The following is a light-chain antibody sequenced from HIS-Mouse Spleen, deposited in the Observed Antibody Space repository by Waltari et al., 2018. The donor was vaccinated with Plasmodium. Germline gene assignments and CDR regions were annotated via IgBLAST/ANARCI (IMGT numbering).Light chain of an antibody. CDR3: YSTDSSGNHRG. Sequence: SYELTQPPSVSVPPGQTARFPCPGDALPITYAFWDQQKSGQAPVLGIYDDRKGPSGIAGRFAGSSAWTKGTWTVSGAQGEDAADYYCYSTDSSGNHRGFGGGSKLTVL. CDR1: ALPITY. CDR2: DDR. V-gene: IGLV3-10*01. J-gene: IGLJ3*02.